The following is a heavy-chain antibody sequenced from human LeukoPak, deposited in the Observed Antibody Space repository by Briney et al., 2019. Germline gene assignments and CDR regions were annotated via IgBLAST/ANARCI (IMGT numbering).Heavy chain of an antibody. D-gene: IGHD3-10*01. CDR3: ARDPAMVRGVPLDY. CDR1: GGSFSGYY. J-gene: IGHJ4*02. V-gene: IGHV4-34*01. CDR2: INHSGST. Sequence: SETLSLTCAVYGGSFSGYYWSWIRQPPGKGLEWIGEINHSGSTNYNPSLKSRVTISVDTSKNQFSLKLSSVTAADTAVYYCARDPAMVRGVPLDYWGQGTLVTVSS.